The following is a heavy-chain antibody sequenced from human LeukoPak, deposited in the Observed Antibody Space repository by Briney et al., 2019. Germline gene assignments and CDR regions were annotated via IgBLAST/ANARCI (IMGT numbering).Heavy chain of an antibody. CDR2: IYYSGST. CDR1: GGSISSSDYY. D-gene: IGHD3-10*01. J-gene: IGHJ3*02. V-gene: IGHV4-39*02. CDR3: AREFRLWFGEQKAFDI. Sequence: SETLSLTCTVSGGSISSSDYYWGWIRQPPGKGLEWIGCIYYSGSTYYKPSLKSRVTISVDTSKTQFSLKLSSVTAADTAVYYCAREFRLWFGEQKAFDIWGQGTMVTVSS.